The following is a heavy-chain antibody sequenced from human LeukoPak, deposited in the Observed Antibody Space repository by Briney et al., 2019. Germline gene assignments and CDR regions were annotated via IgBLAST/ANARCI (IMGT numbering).Heavy chain of an antibody. CDR1: GFTFSSYG. D-gene: IGHD6-19*01. V-gene: IGHV3-23*01. CDR3: AKAQEYSSGFDY. Sequence: GGSLRLSCAASGFTFSSYGMNWVRQAPGKGLEWVSAISGSGGSTYYADSVKGRFTISRDNSKNTLYLQMNSLRAEDTAVYYCAKAQEYSSGFDYWGQGTLVTVSS. J-gene: IGHJ4*02. CDR2: ISGSGGST.